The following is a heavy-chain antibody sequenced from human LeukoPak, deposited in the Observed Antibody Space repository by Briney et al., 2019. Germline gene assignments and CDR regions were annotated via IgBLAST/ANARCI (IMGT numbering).Heavy chain of an antibody. D-gene: IGHD3-22*01. CDR3: AVIHDSSGYYDY. CDR1: GFTFDDYA. V-gene: IGHV3-9*01. CDR2: ISWNSGSI. J-gene: IGHJ4*02. Sequence: GGSLRLSCAASGFTFDDYAMHWVRQAPGKGLEWVSGISWNSGSIGYADSVKGRFTISRDNAKNSLYLQMNSLRAEDTALYYCAVIHDSSGYYDYWGQGTLSPSPQ.